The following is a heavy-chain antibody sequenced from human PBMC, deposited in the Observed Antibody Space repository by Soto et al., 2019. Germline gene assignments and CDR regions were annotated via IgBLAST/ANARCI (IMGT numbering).Heavy chain of an antibody. CDR1: GFTFTRYS. V-gene: IGHV3-21*01. CDR2: ISSTTNYI. J-gene: IGHJ4*02. Sequence: GGSLRLSCAASGFTFTRYSMNWVRQAPGKGLERVSSISSTTNYIYYADSMKGRFTVSRDNAKNSVYLDMNSLSAEDTAVYYCARESEDLTSNFDYWGQGTLVTVS. CDR3: ARESEDLTSNFDY.